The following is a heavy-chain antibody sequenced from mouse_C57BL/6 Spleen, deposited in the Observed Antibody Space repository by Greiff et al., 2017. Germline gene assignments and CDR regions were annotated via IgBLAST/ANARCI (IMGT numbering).Heavy chain of an antibody. J-gene: IGHJ3*01. CDR2: IRLKSDNYAT. CDR1: GFTFSNYW. V-gene: IGHV6-3*01. D-gene: IGHD3-3*01. CDR3: TGGDKFAY. Sequence: EVKLQESGGGLVQPGGSMKLSCVASGFTFSNYWMNWVRQSPEKGLEWVAQIRLKSDNYATHYAESVKGRFTISRDDSKSSVYLQMNNLRAEDTGIYYCTGGDKFAYWGQGTLVTVSA.